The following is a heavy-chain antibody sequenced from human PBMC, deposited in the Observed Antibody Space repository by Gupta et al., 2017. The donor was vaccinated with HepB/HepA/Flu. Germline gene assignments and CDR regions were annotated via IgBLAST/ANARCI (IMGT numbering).Heavy chain of an antibody. CDR1: GFSFSSYA. CDR2: ISGSGGST. J-gene: IGHJ6*02. Sequence: ELQLLESGGGLVQPGGSLSVSCAVSGFSFSSYAMSWVSQAPGKGMEWVSAISGSGGSTYYADSGKGRFTISRDNSKNTLYLQMNSLRAEDTAVSYCAKSCCSGTENYYYYYGMDVWGQGTTVTVSS. D-gene: IGHD2-2*01. CDR3: AKSCCSGTENYYYYYGMDV. V-gene: IGHV3-23*01.